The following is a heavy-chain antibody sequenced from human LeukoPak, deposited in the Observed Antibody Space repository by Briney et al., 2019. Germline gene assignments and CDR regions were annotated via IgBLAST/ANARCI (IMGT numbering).Heavy chain of an antibody. Sequence: TSETLSLTCTVSGVSISSYYWSWIRQPPGKGLEWIGYIYYSGSTNYNPPLKSRVTISVDTSKNQFSLKLSSVTAADTAVYYCARQMGGGGSYYFDYWGQGTLVTVSS. D-gene: IGHD1-26*01. CDR1: GVSISSYY. J-gene: IGHJ4*02. V-gene: IGHV4-59*08. CDR3: ARQMGGGGSYYFDY. CDR2: IYYSGST.